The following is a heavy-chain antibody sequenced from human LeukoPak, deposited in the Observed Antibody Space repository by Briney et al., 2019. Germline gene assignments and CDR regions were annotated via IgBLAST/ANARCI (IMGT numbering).Heavy chain of an antibody. CDR3: AIDRSEFDY. D-gene: IGHD3-10*01. J-gene: IGHJ4*02. Sequence: SETLSLTSTVPGGTITSDYWNWIRQPPGKGLEWIGYIYYSGSTNYNPSLKSRVTISVDTSKNQFSLKLSSVSAADTAVYYCAIDRSEFDYWGQGTLVTVSS. V-gene: IGHV4-59*01. CDR2: IYYSGST. CDR1: GGTITSDY.